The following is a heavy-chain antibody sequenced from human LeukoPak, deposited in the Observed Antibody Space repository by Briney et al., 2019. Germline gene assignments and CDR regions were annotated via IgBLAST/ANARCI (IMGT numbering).Heavy chain of an antibody. V-gene: IGHV4-34*01. D-gene: IGHD3-9*01. J-gene: IGHJ3*02. Sequence: SETLSLTCAVYGGSFSGYYWSWIRQPPGKGLEWIGEINHSGSTNYNPSLKSRVTISVDTSKNQFSLKLSSVTAADTAVYYCARERVLYYDIWTGYRNDAFDIWGQGTMVTVSS. CDR1: GGSFSGYY. CDR3: ARERVLYYDIWTGYRNDAFDI. CDR2: INHSGST.